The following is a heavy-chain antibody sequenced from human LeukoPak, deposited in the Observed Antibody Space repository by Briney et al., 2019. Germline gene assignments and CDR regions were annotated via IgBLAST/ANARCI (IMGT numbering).Heavy chain of an antibody. D-gene: IGHD6-13*01. CDR3: TTDYIKGIAAAGTTFDY. CDR2: IKSKTDGGTT. CDR1: GFTFSSYE. V-gene: IGHV3-15*01. J-gene: IGHJ4*02. Sequence: GGSLRLSCAASGFTFSSYEMNWVRQAPGRGLEWVGRIKSKTDGGTTDYAAPVKGRFTISRDDSKNTLYLQMNSLKTEDTAVYYCTTDYIKGIAAAGTTFDYWGQGTLVTVSS.